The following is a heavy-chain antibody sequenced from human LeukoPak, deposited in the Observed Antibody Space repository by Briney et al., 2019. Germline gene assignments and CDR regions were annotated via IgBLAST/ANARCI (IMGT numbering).Heavy chain of an antibody. Sequence: ESGPTLVNPTQTLTLTCTFSGFSLTTSGVGVGWIRQPPGKALEWLALIYWNNDNRYNPSLETRLTITKDTSKNQVVLIMANMDPVDTATYYCAHYGDYRFLYYFDYWGQGTPVTVSS. J-gene: IGHJ4*02. CDR2: IYWNNDN. CDR1: GFSLTTSGVG. CDR3: AHYGDYRFLYYFDY. D-gene: IGHD4-17*01. V-gene: IGHV2-5*01.